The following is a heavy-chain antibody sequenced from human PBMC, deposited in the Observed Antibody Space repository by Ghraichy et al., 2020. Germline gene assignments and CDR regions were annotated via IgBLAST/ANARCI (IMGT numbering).Heavy chain of an antibody. CDR2: IWYDGSNK. Sequence: GGSLRLSCAASGFTFSSYGMHWVRQAPGKGLEWVAVIWYDGSNKYYADSVKGRFTISRDNSKNTLYLQMNSLRAEDTAVYYCARGLAAAGTGWFDPWGQGTLVTVSS. D-gene: IGHD6-13*01. J-gene: IGHJ5*02. CDR3: ARGLAAAGTGWFDP. CDR1: GFTFSSYG. V-gene: IGHV3-33*01.